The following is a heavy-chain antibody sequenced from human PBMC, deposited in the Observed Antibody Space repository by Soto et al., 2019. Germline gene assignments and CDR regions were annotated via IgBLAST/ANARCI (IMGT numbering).Heavy chain of an antibody. CDR2: INPSGGST. Sequence: ASVKVSCKASGYTFTSYYMHWVRQAPGQGLEWMGIINPSGGSTSYAQKFQGRVTMTRDTSTSTVYMELSSLRSEDTAVYYCARGYNSGWYYYYGKDVWGQGTTVTVSS. CDR1: GYTFTSYY. V-gene: IGHV1-46*03. CDR3: ARGYNSGWYYYYGKDV. J-gene: IGHJ6*02. D-gene: IGHD6-19*01.